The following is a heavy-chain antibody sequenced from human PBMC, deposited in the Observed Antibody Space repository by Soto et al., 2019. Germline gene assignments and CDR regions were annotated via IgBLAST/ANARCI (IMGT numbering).Heavy chain of an antibody. J-gene: IGHJ6*02. Sequence: GGSLRLSCAASGFTLSSYWMVWVRQAPGKGLEWVSRVDRDGGSARYADSVEGRFTISRDNAKNTAYLQMNSLRAEDTAMYYCTRGSGYYAMDVWGQGTTVTVSS. CDR1: GFTLSSYW. V-gene: IGHV3-74*01. D-gene: IGHD3-10*01. CDR2: VDRDGGSA. CDR3: TRGSGYYAMDV.